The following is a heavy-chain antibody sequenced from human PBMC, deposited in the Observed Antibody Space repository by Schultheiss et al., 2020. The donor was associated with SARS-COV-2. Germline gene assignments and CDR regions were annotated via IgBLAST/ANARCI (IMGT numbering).Heavy chain of an antibody. Sequence: SETLSLTCAVSGGSISSGGYSWSWIRQPPGKGLEWIGYIYYSGSTYYNPSLKSRVTISVDTYKNQFSLKLSSVTAADTAVYYCARGDVDTGGMDVWGQGTTVTVSS. J-gene: IGHJ6*02. V-gene: IGHV4-30-4*07. D-gene: IGHD5-18*01. CDR2: IYYSGST. CDR3: ARGDVDTGGMDV. CDR1: GGSISSGGYS.